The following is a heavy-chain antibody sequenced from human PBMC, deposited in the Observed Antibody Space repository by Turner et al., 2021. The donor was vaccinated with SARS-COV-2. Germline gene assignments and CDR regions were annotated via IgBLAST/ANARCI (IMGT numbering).Heavy chain of an antibody. Sequence: QLQLQESGPGLVKPSETLSLTCTVSAGSISGSSYYWGWIRQPPGKGMEWIGNIYYSGSTYYNPSLKIRVTISVDTSKNQFALKLSSVTAADTAVYYCARLMDTAIYYYGLDVWGQGTTVTVSS. V-gene: IGHV4-39*01. CDR3: ARLMDTAIYYYGLDV. D-gene: IGHD5-18*01. CDR1: AGSISGSSYY. J-gene: IGHJ6*02. CDR2: IYYSGST.